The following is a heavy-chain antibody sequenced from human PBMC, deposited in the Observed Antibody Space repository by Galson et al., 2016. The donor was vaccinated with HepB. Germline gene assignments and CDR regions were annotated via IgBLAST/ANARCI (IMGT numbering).Heavy chain of an antibody. D-gene: IGHD6-19*01. CDR3: VKDFGLRGGGGWFVGGFDR. Sequence: SLRLSCAASGFTFSDFAMYWVRQAPGLGLEHVSSVSANGGGTFYADSVYGRFTISRDNSESTLYLQMSSLRPEDTAVYYCVKDFGLRGGGGWFVGGFDRWGQGTLVTVSS. J-gene: IGHJ4*02. CDR1: GFTFSDFA. CDR2: VSANGGGT. V-gene: IGHV3-64D*08.